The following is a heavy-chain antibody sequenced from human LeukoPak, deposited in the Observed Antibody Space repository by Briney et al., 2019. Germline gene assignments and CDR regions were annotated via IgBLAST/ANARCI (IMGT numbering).Heavy chain of an antibody. CDR2: INPSGGST. CDR3: ATPLPYSSSDRDPRDAFDI. Sequence: ASVKVSCKASGYTLTSYYMHWVRQAPGQGLEWMGIINPSGGSTSYAQKFQGRVTMTRDMSTSTVYMELSSLRSEDTAVYYCATPLPYSSSDRDPRDAFDIWGQGTMVTVSS. D-gene: IGHD6-13*01. CDR1: GYTLTSYY. J-gene: IGHJ3*02. V-gene: IGHV1-46*01.